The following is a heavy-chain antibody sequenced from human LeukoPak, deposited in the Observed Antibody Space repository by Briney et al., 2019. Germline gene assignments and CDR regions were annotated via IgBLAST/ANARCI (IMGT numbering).Heavy chain of an antibody. CDR3: AQSRSLDY. CDR2: IKQDGSEK. J-gene: IGHJ4*02. V-gene: IGHV3-7*02. Sequence: PGGSLRLSCAASGFTLSSYWMSWVRQAPGKGLERVANIKQDGSEKYYVDSVKGRFTISRDNAKNSLYLQMNSLRAEDTAVYYCAQSRSLDYWGQGTLVTVSS. D-gene: IGHD2-2*01. CDR1: GFTLSSYW.